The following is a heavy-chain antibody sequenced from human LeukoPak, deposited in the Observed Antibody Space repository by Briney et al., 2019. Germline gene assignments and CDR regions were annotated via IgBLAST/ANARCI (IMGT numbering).Heavy chain of an antibody. CDR2: INPSGGST. Sequence: GASVKVSCKASGYTFTSYYMHWVRQDPGQGLEWMGIINPSGGSTSYAQKFQGRVTMTRDMSTSTVYMELSSLRSEDTAVYYCARGLATNDAFDIWGQGTMVTVSS. CDR3: ARGLATNDAFDI. CDR1: GYTFTSYY. V-gene: IGHV1-46*01. D-gene: IGHD3-3*02. J-gene: IGHJ3*02.